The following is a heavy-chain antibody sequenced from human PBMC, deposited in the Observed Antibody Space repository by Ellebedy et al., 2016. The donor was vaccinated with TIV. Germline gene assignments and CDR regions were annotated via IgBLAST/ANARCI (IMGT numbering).Heavy chain of an antibody. Sequence: SETLSLTXTVSGGSISSGGYYWSWIRQPPGKGLEWIGYIYYSGSTNYNPSLKSRVTISVDTSKNQFSLKLSSVTAADTAVYYCARSDYDTGDIVVLPAAGGWFNPWGQGTLVTVSS. CDR2: IYYSGST. CDR1: GGSISSGGYY. CDR3: ARSDYDTGDIVVLPAAGGWFNP. D-gene: IGHD2-2*01. V-gene: IGHV4-61*08. J-gene: IGHJ5*02.